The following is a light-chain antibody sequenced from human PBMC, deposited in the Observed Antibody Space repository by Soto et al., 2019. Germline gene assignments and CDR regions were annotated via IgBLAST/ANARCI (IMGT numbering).Light chain of an antibody. CDR2: DAS. CDR1: QSVSSY. Sequence: EIVLTQSPATLSLSPGERATLSCRASQSVSSYLAWYQQKPGQAPRLLIYDASNRATGIPARFSGSGSGTDFTLTISNLEPEDFAVYYCQHRSFGQGTKVEIK. CDR3: QHRS. V-gene: IGKV3-11*01. J-gene: IGKJ1*01.